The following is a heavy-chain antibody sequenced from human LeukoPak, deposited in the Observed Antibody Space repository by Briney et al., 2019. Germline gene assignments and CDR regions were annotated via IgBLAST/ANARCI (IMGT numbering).Heavy chain of an antibody. CDR1: GYTFTGYY. Sequence: GASVKVSCKASGYTFTGYYMHWVRQAPGQGLEWRGWINPNSGGTNYAQKFQGRVTMTRDTSISTAYMELSRLRSEDTAVYYCARSKVPGYCSSTSCYTQNWFDPWGQGTLVTVSS. J-gene: IGHJ5*02. V-gene: IGHV1-2*02. CDR2: INPNSGGT. CDR3: ARSKVPGYCSSTSCYTQNWFDP. D-gene: IGHD2-2*02.